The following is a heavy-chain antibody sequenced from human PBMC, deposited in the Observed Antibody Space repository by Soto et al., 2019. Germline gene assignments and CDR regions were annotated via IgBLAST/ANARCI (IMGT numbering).Heavy chain of an antibody. CDR3: ARDVPGYFDAFDI. CDR1: GFTFSSYW. CDR2: IKQDGSEK. Sequence: AGGSLRLSCAASGFTFSSYWMSWVRQAPGKGLEWVANIKQDGSEKYYVDSVKGRFTISRDNAKNSLYLQMNSLRAEDTAVYYCARDVPGYFDAFDIWGQGTMVTVSS. D-gene: IGHD5-18*01. J-gene: IGHJ3*02. V-gene: IGHV3-7*05.